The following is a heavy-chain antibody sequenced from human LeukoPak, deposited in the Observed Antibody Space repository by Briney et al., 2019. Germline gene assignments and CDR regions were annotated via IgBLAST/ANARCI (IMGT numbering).Heavy chain of an antibody. CDR3: AKDSVIVVVEYYFDY. CDR2: IWYDGSNK. J-gene: IGHJ4*02. D-gene: IGHD3-22*01. Sequence: PGGSLRLSCAASGFTFSSYSMHWVRQAPGKGLEWVAVIWYDGSNKYYADSVKGRFTISRDNSKNTLYLQMNSLRAEDTAVYYCAKDSVIVVVEYYFDYWGQGTLVTVSS. CDR1: GFTFSSYS. V-gene: IGHV3-33*06.